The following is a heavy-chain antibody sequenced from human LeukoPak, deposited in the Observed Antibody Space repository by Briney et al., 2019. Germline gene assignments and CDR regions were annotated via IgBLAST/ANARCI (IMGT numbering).Heavy chain of an antibody. CDR3: ARGPSALDTALSYYYMHV. J-gene: IGHJ6*03. V-gene: IGHV3-7*01. D-gene: IGHD5-18*01. CDR1: GFTFSRYW. CDR2: IKQDGSEK. Sequence: GGSLRLSCAASGFTFSRYWMSWVRQAPGKGLEWVANIKQDGSEKYYVDSVKGRFTISRDNAKNSLYLQMNSLRAEDTAVYYCARGPSALDTALSYYYMHVYCKAPTVTDSS.